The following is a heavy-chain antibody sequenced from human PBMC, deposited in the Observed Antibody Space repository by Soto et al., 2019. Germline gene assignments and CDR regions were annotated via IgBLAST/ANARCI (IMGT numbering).Heavy chain of an antibody. CDR2: INPIFGTA. CDR3: VGLYGSRPDY. D-gene: IGHD2-8*01. J-gene: IGHJ4*02. V-gene: IGHV1-69*06. Sequence: SVKVSCKASGGTFSSYAIGWVRQAPGQGLEWMGGINPIFGTANYAQKFQGRVTITADKSTSTAYMELSSLRSEDTAVYYCVGLYGSRPDYWGQGTLVTVSS. CDR1: GGTFSSYA.